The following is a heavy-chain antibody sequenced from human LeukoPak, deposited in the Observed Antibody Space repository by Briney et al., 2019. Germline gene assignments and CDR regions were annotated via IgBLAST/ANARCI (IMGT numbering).Heavy chain of an antibody. D-gene: IGHD5-24*01. CDR1: GGSISSYY. CDR3: ARVRDGYNPYYFDY. Sequence: SETLSLTCTVSGGSISSYYWSWIRQPPGKGLEWIGYIYYSGSTNYSPSLKSRVTISVDTSKNQFSLKLSSVTAADTAVYYCARVRDGYNPYYFDYWGQGTLVTVSS. V-gene: IGHV4-59*01. J-gene: IGHJ4*02. CDR2: IYYSGST.